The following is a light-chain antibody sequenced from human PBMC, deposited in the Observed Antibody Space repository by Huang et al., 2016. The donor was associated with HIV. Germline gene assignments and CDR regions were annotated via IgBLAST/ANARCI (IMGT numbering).Light chain of an antibody. CDR2: KAS. V-gene: IGKV1-5*03. CDR1: QSISSW. CDR3: QQYNSYWT. J-gene: IGKJ1*01. Sequence: DTQMTPSPSTLSASVGDRVTITCRASQSISSWLAWYQQKQGKAPKLLIYKASSLESGVPSRFSGSGSGTEFTLTISSLQPDDFATYYCQQYNSYWTFGQGTKVEIK.